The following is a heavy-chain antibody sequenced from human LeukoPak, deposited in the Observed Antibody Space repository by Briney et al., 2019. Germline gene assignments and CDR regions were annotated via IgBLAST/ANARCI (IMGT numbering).Heavy chain of an antibody. CDR3: ARLEYSSSCCYFDY. J-gene: IGHJ4*02. CDR2: IYYSGST. Sequence: SETLSLTCSVSGGSISTHYWSWIRQPPAQGLGWVGYIYYSGSTNYNPSLKVRVTISLATSKNQFSPRLSSLTAADTAVYYCARLEYSSSCCYFDYWGQGTLLTVSS. CDR1: GGSISTHY. V-gene: IGHV4-59*08. D-gene: IGHD6-13*01.